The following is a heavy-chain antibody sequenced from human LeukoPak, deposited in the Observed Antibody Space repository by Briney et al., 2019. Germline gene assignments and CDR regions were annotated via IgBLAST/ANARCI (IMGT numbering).Heavy chain of an antibody. CDR1: GFMFSDSW. D-gene: IGHD3-10*01. CDR2: IIGSGTNT. V-gene: IGHV3-23*01. CDR3: AKDRGYYASGSGNYFDY. Sequence: GGSLRLSCVASGFMFSDSWMSWVRQAPGKGLEWVSIIIGSGTNTHYADSVKGRFTISRDNSKNTLYLQMNSLRAEDTAVYFCAKDRGYYASGSGNYFDYWGQGTLVTVSS. J-gene: IGHJ4*02.